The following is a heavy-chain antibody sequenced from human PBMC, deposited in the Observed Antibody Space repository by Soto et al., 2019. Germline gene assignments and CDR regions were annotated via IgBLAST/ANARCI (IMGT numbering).Heavy chain of an antibody. J-gene: IGHJ6*02. D-gene: IGHD4-17*01. CDR2: INIDGSGT. CDR1: GFTFSNYW. CDR3: ARDSYAPPV. Sequence: GGSLRLSCAASGFTFSNYWMNRVRQAPGKGLVWVSRINIDGSGTTYADSVEGRFTISRDNAKNTVFLEMKNLRAEDTAVYYCARDSYAPPVWGQRATVTVAS. V-gene: IGHV3-74*03.